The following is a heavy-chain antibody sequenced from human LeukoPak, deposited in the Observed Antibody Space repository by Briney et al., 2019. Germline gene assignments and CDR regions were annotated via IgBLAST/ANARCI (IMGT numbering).Heavy chain of an antibody. Sequence: GGSLRLSCAASGFTFSSYGMHWVRQAPGKGLEWVAVISYDGSKKYHAGSVKGRFTISRDNAKNTLYLQMNSLRAEDTAVYYCARDYYDSSGYYGWGQGTLVTVSS. CDR1: GFTFSSYG. D-gene: IGHD3-22*01. CDR3: ARDYYDSSGYYG. CDR2: ISYDGSKK. J-gene: IGHJ4*02. V-gene: IGHV3-30*03.